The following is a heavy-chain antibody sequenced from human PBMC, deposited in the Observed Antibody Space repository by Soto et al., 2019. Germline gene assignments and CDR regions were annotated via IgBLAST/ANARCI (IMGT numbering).Heavy chain of an antibody. CDR3: SGGVGDAF. CDR1: ESTVSRDW. V-gene: IGHV3-7*04. J-gene: IGHJ4*02. D-gene: IGHD1-26*01. Sequence: EVHLVESGGGLVQTGGSLRLSCAIFESTVSRDWMNWVRQAPGKGLEWVAHINQDGSEKYYVDSVKGRFTISRDNAKKSLYLQMNSLSPEDTAMYYCSGGVGDAFWGQGTLVTVSS. CDR2: INQDGSEK.